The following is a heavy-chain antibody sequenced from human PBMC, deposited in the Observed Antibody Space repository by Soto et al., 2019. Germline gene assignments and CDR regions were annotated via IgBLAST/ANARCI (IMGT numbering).Heavy chain of an antibody. V-gene: IGHV3-23*01. CDR3: AKDCKVLGQYDYIWGSYRPNDAFDI. Sequence: GGSLRLSCAASGFTFSSYAMSWVRQAPGKGLEWVSAISGSGGSTYYADSVKGRFTISRDNSKNTLYLQMNSLRAEDTAVYYCAKDCKVLGQYDYIWGSYRPNDAFDIWGQGTMVTVSS. CDR2: ISGSGGST. CDR1: GFTFSSYA. J-gene: IGHJ3*02. D-gene: IGHD3-16*02.